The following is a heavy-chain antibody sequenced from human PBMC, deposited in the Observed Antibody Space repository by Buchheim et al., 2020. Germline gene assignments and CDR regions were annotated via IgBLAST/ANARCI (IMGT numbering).Heavy chain of an antibody. CDR2: INHSGST. D-gene: IGHD3-10*01. Sequence: QVQLQQWGAGLLKPSETLSLTCAVYGGSFSGYYWSWIRQPPGKGLEWIGEINHSGSTNYNPSLKSRVTISVDTAKNQFSWRLSSVTAADTAVYYCARDDYYGSGSSPFDYWGQGTL. J-gene: IGHJ4*02. V-gene: IGHV4-34*01. CDR3: ARDDYYGSGSSPFDY. CDR1: GGSFSGYY.